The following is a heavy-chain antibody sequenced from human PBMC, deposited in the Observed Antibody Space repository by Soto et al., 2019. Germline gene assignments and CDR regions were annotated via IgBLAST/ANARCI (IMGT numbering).Heavy chain of an antibody. D-gene: IGHD3-9*01. J-gene: IGHJ4*02. Sequence: GGSLRLSCVVSGFTFDDYAMHWVRQAPGKGLEWVSSISWNHGGIGYADSVRGRFTASRDNAKNSLYLQMNSLRREDTAFYYCIRKYYNTLGDYWGQGTLVTVSS. CDR2: ISWNHGGI. V-gene: IGHV3-9*01. CDR1: GFTFDDYA. CDR3: IRKYYNTLGDY.